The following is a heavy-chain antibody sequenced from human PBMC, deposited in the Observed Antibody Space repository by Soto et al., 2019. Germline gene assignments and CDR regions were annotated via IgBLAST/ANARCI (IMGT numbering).Heavy chain of an antibody. CDR1: PFTLSSYF. D-gene: IGHD1-26*01. CDR3: ARAGYSGGYLGVFDI. V-gene: IGHV3-74*01. CDR2: INSDGSST. Sequence: XRSLRLSALPSPFTLSSYFMHWFRQAPGKWLVWVSRINSDGSSTSYADSVKGRFTISRDNAKNTLYLQMNSLRGEDTAVYHCARAGYSGGYLGVFDIRGQGTMVTVSS. J-gene: IGHJ3*02.